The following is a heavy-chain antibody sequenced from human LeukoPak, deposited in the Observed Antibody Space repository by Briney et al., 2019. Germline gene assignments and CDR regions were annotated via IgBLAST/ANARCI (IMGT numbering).Heavy chain of an antibody. CDR2: IIPILGIA. V-gene: IGHV1-69*04. CDR3: ARLSHYDSSAVGDY. J-gene: IGHJ4*02. D-gene: IGHD3-22*01. CDR1: GGTFSSYA. Sequence: SVKVSCKASGGTFSSYAISWVRQAPGQGLEWMGRIIPILGIANYAQKFQGRVTITADKSTSTAYMELSSLRSEDTAVYYCARLSHYDSSAVGDYWGQGTLVTVSS.